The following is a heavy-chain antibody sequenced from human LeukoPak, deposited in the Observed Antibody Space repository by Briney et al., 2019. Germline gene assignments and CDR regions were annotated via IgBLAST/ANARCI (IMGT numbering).Heavy chain of an antibody. Sequence: GGSLRLSCAASGFTFSSCAMHWVRQAPGKGLEYVSAISSNGGSTYYANSVKGRFTISRDNSKNTLYLQMGSLRAEDMAVYYCARDRFGCTSTSCYDFDYWGQGTLVTVSS. D-gene: IGHD2-2*01. CDR2: ISSNGGST. CDR1: GFTFSSCA. J-gene: IGHJ4*02. CDR3: ARDRFGCTSTSCYDFDY. V-gene: IGHV3-64*01.